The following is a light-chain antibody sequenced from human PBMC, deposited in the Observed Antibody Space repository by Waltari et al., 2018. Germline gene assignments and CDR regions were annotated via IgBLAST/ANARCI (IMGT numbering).Light chain of an antibody. V-gene: IGLV6-57*04. Sequence: NFILTQPHSVSESPGKTVTISCTRSSGSIATNYVLWFQQRPGSAPRTLIPDNSQRRPGVPARISGSIDTTSNSASLTISGLKTEDEAVYYCHTFDRSNHVVVFGGGTKLTAL. CDR2: DNS. CDR3: HTFDRSNHVVV. J-gene: IGLJ2*01. CDR1: SGSIATNY.